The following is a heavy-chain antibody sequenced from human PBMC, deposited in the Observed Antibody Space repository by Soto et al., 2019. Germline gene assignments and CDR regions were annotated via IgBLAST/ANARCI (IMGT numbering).Heavy chain of an antibody. V-gene: IGHV1-46*01. CDR2: IIPSGGST. Sequence: ASVKVSCKASGGTFSSYAISWVRQAPGQGLEWMGIIIPSGGSTSYAQKFQGRVTITRDTSASTAYMELGSLRSEDTAVYYCARALPDVVVPAPFDYWGQGTLVTV. J-gene: IGHJ4*02. D-gene: IGHD2-2*01. CDR3: ARALPDVVVPAPFDY. CDR1: GGTFSSYA.